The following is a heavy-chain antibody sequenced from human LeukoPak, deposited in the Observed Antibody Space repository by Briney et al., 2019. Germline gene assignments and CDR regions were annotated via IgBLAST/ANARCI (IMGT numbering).Heavy chain of an antibody. J-gene: IGHJ4*02. V-gene: IGHV4-34*01. CDR3: ARVGDTAMAPFAS. Sequence: SETLSLTCAVYGGSLSNYYWSWIRQPPGMGLEWVGEINHGGSTNYNPSLKSRVTISIDMSKNQFSLELNSVTAADTAVYYCARVGDTAMAPFASWGQGILVTVSS. CDR2: INHGGST. CDR1: GGSLSNYY. D-gene: IGHD5-18*01.